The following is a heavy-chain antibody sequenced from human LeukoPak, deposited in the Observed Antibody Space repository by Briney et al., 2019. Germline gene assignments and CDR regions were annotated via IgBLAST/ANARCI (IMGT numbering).Heavy chain of an antibody. CDR2: IWYDGSKK. CDR3: ARDVSYNSLDY. J-gene: IGHJ4*02. D-gene: IGHD6-13*01. Sequence: GRSLRLSCATSGFTFSSHGFYWVRQAPGKGLEWGAVIWYDGSKKYYADSVKGRSTISRDNSKNTLYLEMNSLRAEDTAVYYCARDVSYNSLDYWGQGTLVTVSS. V-gene: IGHV3-33*01. CDR1: GFTFSSHG.